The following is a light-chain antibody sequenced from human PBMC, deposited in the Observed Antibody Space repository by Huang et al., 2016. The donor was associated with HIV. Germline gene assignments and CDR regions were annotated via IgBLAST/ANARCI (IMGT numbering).Light chain of an antibody. J-gene: IGKJ4*01. CDR3: QQYNSWPPLT. CDR2: AAS. V-gene: IGKV3-15*01. Sequence: EIVMTQSPATLSVSPGGGATLSCRASQSVSSNLAWYQQKIGQAPRLLIYAASTRATGIPARFSGSGSGTEFTLTISSLQSEDFAVYYCQQYNSWPPLTFGGGTKVEIK. CDR1: QSVSSN.